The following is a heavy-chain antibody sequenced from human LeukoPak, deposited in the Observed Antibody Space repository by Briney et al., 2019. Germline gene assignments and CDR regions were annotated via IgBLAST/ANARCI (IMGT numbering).Heavy chain of an antibody. V-gene: IGHV4-59*08. J-gene: IGHJ4*02. CDR1: GGSMSPYH. D-gene: IGHD6-19*01. CDR3: ARAVSGRFDY. CDR2: IYYSGST. Sequence: SETLSLTCTVSGGSMSPYHWGWIRQPPGKGLEWTGYIYYSGSTNYNPSLNSRVTISVDTSKNQFSLRLSSVTAADTAICYCARAVSGRFDYWGQGTLVTVSS.